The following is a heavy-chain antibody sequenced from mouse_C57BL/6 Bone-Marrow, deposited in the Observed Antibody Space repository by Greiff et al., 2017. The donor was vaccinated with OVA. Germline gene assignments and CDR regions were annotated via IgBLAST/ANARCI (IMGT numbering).Heavy chain of an antibody. CDR3: ARERDYGSGPRLDY. D-gene: IGHD1-1*01. CDR2: IYPGDGDT. J-gene: IGHJ2*01. V-gene: IGHV1-80*01. CDR1: GYAFSSYW. Sequence: VKLQQSGAELVKPGASVKISCKASGYAFSSYWMNWVKQRPGKGLEWIGQIYPGDGDTNYNGKFKGKATLTADKSSSTAYMQLSSLTSEDSAVYFCARERDYGSGPRLDYWGQGTTLTVSS.